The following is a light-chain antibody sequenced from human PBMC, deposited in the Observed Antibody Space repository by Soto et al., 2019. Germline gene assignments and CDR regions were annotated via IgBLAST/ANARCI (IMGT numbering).Light chain of an antibody. Sequence: SVLTQPASVSGSPGQSITISCTGTSSDVGSYNLVSWYQQHPGKAPKLMIYEGSKRPSGVSNRFSGSKSGNTASLTISGLQAEDEADYCCCSYAGSSPYVFGAGTKVTVL. J-gene: IGLJ1*01. CDR2: EGS. CDR3: CSYAGSSPYV. V-gene: IGLV2-23*01. CDR1: SSDVGSYNL.